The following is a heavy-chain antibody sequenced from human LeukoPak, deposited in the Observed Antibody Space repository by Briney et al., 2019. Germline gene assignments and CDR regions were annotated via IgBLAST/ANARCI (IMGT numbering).Heavy chain of an antibody. CDR2: IKSKSDGGTI. CDR1: GFTFSDAW. J-gene: IGHJ4*02. Sequence: GGSLRLSCVGSGFTFSDAWMSWVRQAPGKGLEWVGRIKSKSDGGTIDYAAPVKGRFTISRDDSRNTLYMQMNSLKTEDTAVYYCTTRRQDGWWGQGTLVTVS. V-gene: IGHV3-15*01. CDR3: TTRRQDGW. D-gene: IGHD2-15*01.